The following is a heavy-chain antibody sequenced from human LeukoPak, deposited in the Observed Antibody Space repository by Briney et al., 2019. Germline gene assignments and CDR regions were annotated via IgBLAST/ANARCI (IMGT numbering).Heavy chain of an antibody. CDR1: GGSISSYY. D-gene: IGHD3-22*01. V-gene: IGHV4-4*07. CDR3: ARDRYYYDSSGYLFDY. CDR2: THTSGST. J-gene: IGHJ4*02. Sequence: SETLSLTCTVSGGSISSYYWSWIRQPPGKGLEWIGRTHTSGSTNYNPSLKSRVTMSGDTSKNQFSLKLSSVTAADTAVYYCARDRYYYDSSGYLFDYWGQGTLVTVSS.